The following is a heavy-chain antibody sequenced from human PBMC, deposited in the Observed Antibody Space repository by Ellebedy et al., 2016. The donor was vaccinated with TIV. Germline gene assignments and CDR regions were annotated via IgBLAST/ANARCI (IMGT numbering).Heavy chain of an antibody. CDR2: FGGRSTTT. Sequence: GGSLRLXXEASGFTFSSYAMSWLRQAPGKGLEWVSVFGGRSTTTYYADSVKGRFTISRDNSKNTLFLQMNSLRGDDMARYYCAKISPTHRGAFDIWGQGTMVTVSS. J-gene: IGHJ3*02. D-gene: IGHD3-3*02. CDR1: GFTFSSYA. CDR3: AKISPTHRGAFDI. V-gene: IGHV3-23*01.